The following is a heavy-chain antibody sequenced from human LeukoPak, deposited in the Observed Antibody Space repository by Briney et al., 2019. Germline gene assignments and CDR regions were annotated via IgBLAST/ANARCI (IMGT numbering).Heavy chain of an antibody. Sequence: ASVKVSCKASGYTFTSYGISWVRQAPGQGLEWMGWISAYNGNTNYAQKLQGRVNMTTDTSTGTAYMELRSLRSDDTAVYSCARIMTTVTTADYWGQGTLVTVSS. CDR1: GYTFTSYG. V-gene: IGHV1-18*01. CDR2: ISAYNGNT. J-gene: IGHJ4*02. D-gene: IGHD4-17*01. CDR3: ARIMTTVTTADY.